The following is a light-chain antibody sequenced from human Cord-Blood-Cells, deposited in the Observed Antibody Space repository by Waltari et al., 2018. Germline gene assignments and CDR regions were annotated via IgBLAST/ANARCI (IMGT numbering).Light chain of an antibody. CDR2: AAS. CDR1: QSISSY. Sequence: IQMTQSPSSLSASVVDRVNITCRASQSISSYLNWYQQKPGKAPKILIYAASSLQSGVPSRFSGSGSGTDFTLTISSLQPEDFATYYCQQSYSTPQTFGQGTKVEIK. V-gene: IGKV1-39*01. CDR3: QQSYSTPQT. J-gene: IGKJ1*01.